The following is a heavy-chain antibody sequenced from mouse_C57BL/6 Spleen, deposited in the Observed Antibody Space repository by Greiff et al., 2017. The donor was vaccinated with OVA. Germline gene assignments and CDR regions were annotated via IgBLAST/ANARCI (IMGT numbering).Heavy chain of an antibody. Sequence: VQLQQSGAELVRPGASVKLSCTASGFNIKDDYMHSVKQRPEQGLEWIGWIDPENGDTEYASKFQGKATITADTSSNTAYLQLSSLTSEDTAVYYCTTGWLSWFAYWGQGTLVTVSA. J-gene: IGHJ3*01. D-gene: IGHD2-3*01. CDR1: GFNIKDDY. CDR3: TTGWLSWFAY. V-gene: IGHV14-4*01. CDR2: IDPENGDT.